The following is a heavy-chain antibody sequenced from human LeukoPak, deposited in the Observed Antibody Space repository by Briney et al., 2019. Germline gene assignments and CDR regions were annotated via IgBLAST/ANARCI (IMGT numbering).Heavy chain of an antibody. D-gene: IGHD3-3*01. CDR1: GGTFSSYA. V-gene: IGHV1-69*13. J-gene: IGHJ4*02. CDR2: TIPIFGTA. CDR3: ARSLGFLEWLEDY. Sequence: ASVKVSCKASGGTFSSYAICWVRQAPGQGLEWMGGTIPIFGTANYAQKFQGRVTITADESTSTAYMELSSLRSEDTAVYYCARSLGFLEWLEDYWGQGTLVTVSS.